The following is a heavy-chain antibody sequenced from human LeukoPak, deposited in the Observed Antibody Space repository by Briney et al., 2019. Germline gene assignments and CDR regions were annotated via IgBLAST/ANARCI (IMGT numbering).Heavy chain of an antibody. J-gene: IGHJ4*02. Sequence: SETLSLTCTVSGGSIGSYYWNWIRQPAGKELEWIGRIYASGGTNYNPSLKSRVTMSVDTSKNQFSLRLTYVTAADTAVYYCARGNADFHFDYWGQGTLVTVSS. D-gene: IGHD4-17*01. CDR3: ARGNADFHFDY. CDR2: IYASGGT. CDR1: GGSIGSYY. V-gene: IGHV4-4*07.